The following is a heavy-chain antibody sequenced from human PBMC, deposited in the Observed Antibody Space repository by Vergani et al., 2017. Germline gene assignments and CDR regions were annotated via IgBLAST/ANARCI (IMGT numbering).Heavy chain of an antibody. J-gene: IGHJ6*03. CDR2: INHSGST. CDR1: GGSFSGYY. Sequence: QVQLPQWGAGLFKPSETLSLTGAVYGGSFSGYYWSWIRQPPGKGLEWIGEINHSGSTNYNPSLKSRVTISVDTSKNQFSLKLSSVTAADTAVYYCARGRGQLVQYYYYMDVWGKGTTVTVSS. D-gene: IGHD6-6*01. CDR3: ARGRGQLVQYYYYMDV. V-gene: IGHV4-34*01.